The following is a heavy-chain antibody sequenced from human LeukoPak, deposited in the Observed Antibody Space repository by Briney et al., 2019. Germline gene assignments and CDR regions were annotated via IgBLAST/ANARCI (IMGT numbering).Heavy chain of an antibody. D-gene: IGHD5-24*01. V-gene: IGHV4-38-2*01. Sequence: PSETLSLTCAVSGYSISSGHYWGWTRQPPGKGLEWIGSMYHSGSTYYNPSLKGRVTISVDTSKNQFSLKLSSVTAADTAVYYCARLRWLQSIDYWGQGTLVTVSS. CDR3: ARLRWLQSIDY. J-gene: IGHJ4*02. CDR1: GYSISSGHY. CDR2: MYHSGST.